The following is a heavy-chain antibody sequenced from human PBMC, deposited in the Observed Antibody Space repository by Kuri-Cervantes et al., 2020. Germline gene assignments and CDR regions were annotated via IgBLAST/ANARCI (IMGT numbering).Heavy chain of an antibody. J-gene: IGHJ6*02. CDR3: AREGSTVYYCYYYGMDV. Sequence: ESLEISWAACGASFSGYFWSWIHQPPGKGLGWIGEINHSGNTNYNPSLKSRVTMSVDTSKNQFSLKLSSVTAEDTAVYYCAREGSTVYYCYYYGMDVWGQGTTVTVSS. V-gene: IGHV4-34*01. CDR1: GASFSGYF. CDR2: INHSGNT. D-gene: IGHD1-14*01.